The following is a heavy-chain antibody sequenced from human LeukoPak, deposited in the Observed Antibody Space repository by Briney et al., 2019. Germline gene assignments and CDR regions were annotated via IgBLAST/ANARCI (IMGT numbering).Heavy chain of an antibody. CDR1: GFTFSSYA. CDR3: AKDLTTTVTKKGLD. Sequence: PGGSLRLSCAASGFTFSSYAMSWVRQAPGKGLEWVSATSGSGGSTYYADSVKGRFTISRDNSKNTLYLQMNSLRAEDTAVYYCAKDLTTTVTKKGLDWGQGTLVTVSS. V-gene: IGHV3-23*01. D-gene: IGHD4-17*01. J-gene: IGHJ4*02. CDR2: TSGSGGST.